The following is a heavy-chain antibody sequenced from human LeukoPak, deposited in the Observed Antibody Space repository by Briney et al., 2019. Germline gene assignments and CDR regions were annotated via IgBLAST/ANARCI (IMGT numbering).Heavy chain of an antibody. J-gene: IGHJ4*02. CDR2: SSGNFDSI. V-gene: IGHV3-23*01. D-gene: IGHD6-19*01. CDR1: GFTFRSYA. CDR3: AKDGTGWPHKFIDY. Sequence: PGGSLRLSCAASGFTFRSYAMTWVRQAPGKGLEWVAGSSGNFDSISYADSVKGRFTISRDNSKSTLYLQMNSLRAEDTAVYYCAKDGTGWPHKFIDYWGQGTLVTVSS.